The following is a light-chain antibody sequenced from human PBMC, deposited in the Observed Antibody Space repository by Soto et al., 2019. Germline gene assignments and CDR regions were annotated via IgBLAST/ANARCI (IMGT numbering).Light chain of an antibody. CDR3: QQYNSWLWT. J-gene: IGKJ1*01. Sequence: EIVMTQSPATLSVSPGEGGTLSCRASQSVSSKLAWYQQKPGQAPRLLIYGASTRATGIPARFSGSGFGTEFTLIISSLQSEDSAVYYCQQYNSWLWTFGRGTKVDI. CDR1: QSVSSK. CDR2: GAS. V-gene: IGKV3-15*01.